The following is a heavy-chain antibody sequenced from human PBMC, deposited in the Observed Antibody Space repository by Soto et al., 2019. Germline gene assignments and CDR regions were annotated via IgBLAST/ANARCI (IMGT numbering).Heavy chain of an antibody. V-gene: IGHV3-21*01. J-gene: IGHJ4*02. D-gene: IGHD3-16*01. CDR2: ISSSSSYI. Sequence: GGSLRLSCAASGFTFSSYSMNWVRQAPGKGLEWGSSISSSSSYIYYADSVKGRFTISRDNAKNSLYLQMNSLRAEDTAVYYCARDGGQGGLSSGWFDYWGQGTLVTVSS. CDR3: ARDGGQGGLSSGWFDY. CDR1: GFTFSSYS.